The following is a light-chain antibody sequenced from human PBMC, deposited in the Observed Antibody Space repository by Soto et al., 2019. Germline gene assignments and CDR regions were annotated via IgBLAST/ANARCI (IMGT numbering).Light chain of an antibody. CDR2: GAS. CDR3: QQYAGSPRT. CDR1: QTITTSQ. J-gene: IGKJ1*01. Sequence: EIVLTQSPGTLSLSPGERATLFCRASQTITTSQLAWYQQKPGQAPRVLIFGASNRATGIHDRFSGSGSGTNFTLTLSRLEPEDFSMYYCQQYAGSPRTFGQGTTVEIK. V-gene: IGKV3-20*01.